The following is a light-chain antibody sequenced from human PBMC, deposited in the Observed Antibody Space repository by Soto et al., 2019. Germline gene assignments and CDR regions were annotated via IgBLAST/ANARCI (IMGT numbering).Light chain of an antibody. J-gene: IGKJ1*01. CDR1: ESISTW. Sequence: DIQMTQSPSSLSASVGHRVTITCRASESISTWLAWYQQKPGKAPNLLIYKASSLESGVPSRFSGSGYGTEFTLTISSLQTDDFATYYCQQYNIYSWTFGQGTKVDIK. V-gene: IGKV1-5*03. CDR2: KAS. CDR3: QQYNIYSWT.